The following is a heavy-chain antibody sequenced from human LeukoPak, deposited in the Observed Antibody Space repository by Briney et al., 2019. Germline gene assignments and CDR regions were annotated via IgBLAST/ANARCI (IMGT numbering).Heavy chain of an antibody. V-gene: IGHV4-59*01. CDR3: ARVQGMGGYFLIDF. J-gene: IGHJ4*02. D-gene: IGHD3-22*01. CDR1: GASISTYY. Sequence: SETLSLTCTVSGASISTYYWSWVRQPPGKGLEWIGYIYYSGNTNYNPSLKSRVTISVDTSKNQLSLRLNSVTAADTAVYYCARVQGMGGYFLIDFWGQGTLVTVSS. CDR2: IYYSGNT.